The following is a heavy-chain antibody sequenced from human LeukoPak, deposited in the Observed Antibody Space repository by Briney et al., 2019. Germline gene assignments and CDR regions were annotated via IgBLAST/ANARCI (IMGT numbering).Heavy chain of an antibody. CDR3: ARLLRVGTAAGFDY. V-gene: IGHV3-20*04. D-gene: IGHD6-13*01. J-gene: IGHJ4*02. Sequence: GGSLRLSCAASGFSFDDYGMSWVRQAPGKGLEWVSGINWNGGSTGYADSVKGRFTISRDNAKKSLYLQMNSLRAEDAGLYYCARLLRVGTAAGFDYWGQGTLVTVSS. CDR1: GFSFDDYG. CDR2: INWNGGST.